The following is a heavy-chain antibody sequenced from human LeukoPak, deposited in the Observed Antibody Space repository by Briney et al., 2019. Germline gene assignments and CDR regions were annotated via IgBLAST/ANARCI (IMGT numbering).Heavy chain of an antibody. CDR2: IIPILGIA. CDR3: ARDPQTIVVVPAAPPYYYYGMDV. CDR1: GGTFSSYA. D-gene: IGHD2-2*01. J-gene: IGHJ6*02. V-gene: IGHV1-69*04. Sequence: GASVKVSCKASGGTFSSYAISWVRQAPGQGLEWMGRIIPILGIASYAQKFQGRVTITADKSTSTAYMELSSLRSEDTAVYYCARDPQTIVVVPAAPPYYYYGMDVWGQGTTVTVSS.